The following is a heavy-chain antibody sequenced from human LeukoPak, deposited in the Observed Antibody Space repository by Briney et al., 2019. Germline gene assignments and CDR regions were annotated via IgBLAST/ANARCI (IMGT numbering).Heavy chain of an antibody. V-gene: IGHV1-18*01. D-gene: IGHD3-10*01. Sequence: ASVKVSCKASGYTFTSYGISWVRQAPGQGLEGMGWISAYNGNTNYAQKLQGRVTMTTDTSTSTAYMELRSLRSDDTAVYYCARRYYGSGSYLDDYWGQGTLVTVSS. CDR2: ISAYNGNT. J-gene: IGHJ4*02. CDR3: ARRYYGSGSYLDDY. CDR1: GYTFTSYG.